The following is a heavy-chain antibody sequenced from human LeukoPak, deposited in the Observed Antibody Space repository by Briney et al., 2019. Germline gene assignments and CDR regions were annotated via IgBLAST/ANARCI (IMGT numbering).Heavy chain of an antibody. V-gene: IGHV3-23*01. D-gene: IGHD3-10*01. J-gene: IGHJ4*02. CDR3: AKPPYYGSGSYYLDYFDY. CDR2: ISGSGGST. CDR1: GFTFSSYA. Sequence: PGGSLRLSCAASGFTFSSYAMSWVRQAPGKGLEWVSAISGSGGSTYYADSVKGRFTISRDNSKNTLYLQMNSLRVEDTAVYYCAKPPYYGSGSYYLDYFDYWGQGTLVTVSS.